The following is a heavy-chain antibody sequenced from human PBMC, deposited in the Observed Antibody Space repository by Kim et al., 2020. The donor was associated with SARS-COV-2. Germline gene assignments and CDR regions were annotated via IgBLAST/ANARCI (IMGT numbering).Heavy chain of an antibody. Sequence: SETLSLTCTVSGGSISSYYWSWIRQPPGKGLEWIGYIYYSGSTNYNPSLKSRVTISVDTSKNQFSLKLSSVTAADTAVYYCAREQRGATILHPHPTRWFDPWGQGTLVTVSS. V-gene: IGHV4-59*01. D-gene: IGHD5-12*01. CDR3: AREQRGATILHPHPTRWFDP. CDR2: IYYSGST. J-gene: IGHJ5*02. CDR1: GGSISSYY.